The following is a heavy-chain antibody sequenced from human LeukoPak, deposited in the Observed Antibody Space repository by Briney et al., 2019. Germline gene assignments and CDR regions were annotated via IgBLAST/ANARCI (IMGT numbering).Heavy chain of an antibody. CDR2: INPSAGTT. J-gene: IGHJ4*02. V-gene: IGHV1-46*01. CDR1: GYTXTSYY. Sequence: ASVKVSCKASGYTXTSYYIHGVRQAPGQGLEWVGIINPSAGTTSYAQKFQGRLTMTRDTSTSTVYMELSSLISEDTAVYYCARSYCSNGACPELDYWGQGTLVTVSS. D-gene: IGHD2-8*01. CDR3: ARSYCSNGACPELDY.